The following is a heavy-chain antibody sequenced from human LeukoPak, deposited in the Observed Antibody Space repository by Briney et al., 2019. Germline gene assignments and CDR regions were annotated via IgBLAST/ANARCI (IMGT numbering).Heavy chain of an antibody. J-gene: IGHJ4*02. CDR3: AREDYYYDSSGFGY. Sequence: GGSLRLSCAASGFTFSSCWMSWVRQAPGKGLEWVANIKQDGSEKYYVDSVKGRFTISRDNAKNSLYLQMNSLRAEDTAVYYCAREDYYYDSSGFGYWGQGTLVTVSS. V-gene: IGHV3-7*01. CDR1: GFTFSSCW. D-gene: IGHD3-22*01. CDR2: IKQDGSEK.